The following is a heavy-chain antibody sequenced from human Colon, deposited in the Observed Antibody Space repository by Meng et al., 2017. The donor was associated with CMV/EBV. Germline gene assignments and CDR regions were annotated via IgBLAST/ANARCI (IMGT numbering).Heavy chain of an antibody. V-gene: IGHV1-24*01. CDR1: GHPLSALS. J-gene: IGHJ4*02. CDR3: VTGVRTPFLY. CDR2: FDPEDGET. D-gene: IGHD7-27*01. Sequence: ASVKVSCKVSGHPLSALSIHWVRQAPGKGLEWVGGFDPEDGETLYAQKFQGRVTLTEDTSTDTGYMDLRSLTSEDMAVYYCVTGVRTPFLYWGQGTLVTVSS.